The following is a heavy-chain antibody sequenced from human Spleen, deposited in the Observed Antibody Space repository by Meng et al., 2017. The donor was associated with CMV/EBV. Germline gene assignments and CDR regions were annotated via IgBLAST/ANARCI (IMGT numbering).Heavy chain of an antibody. CDR1: VSFIDYY. Sequence: VSFIDYYWSGIRQSPGKGLEWIGDIYHNGSTNYNPSLKSRLTISVDTSKDQFSLKLTSVTAADAAVYYCAREWVITIFGVATRWFDRWGQGTLVTVSS. CDR2: IYHNGST. D-gene: IGHD3-3*01. CDR3: AREWVITIFGVATRWFDR. V-gene: IGHV4-34*01. J-gene: IGHJ5*02.